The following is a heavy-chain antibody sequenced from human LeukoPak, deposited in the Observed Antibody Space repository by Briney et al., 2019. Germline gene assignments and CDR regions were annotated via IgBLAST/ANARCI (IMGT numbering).Heavy chain of an antibody. Sequence: GGSLRLSCAASGFTFSNAWMSWVRQAPGKGLEWVGFIRYDGSDKYYADSVKGRFTISRDSSKNTVYLEMNSLRAEDTAVYYCAKESQLSYRGTFYIDYWGQGTLVTVSS. V-gene: IGHV3-30*02. CDR1: GFTFSNAW. J-gene: IGHJ4*02. CDR3: AKESQLSYRGTFYIDY. CDR2: IRYDGSDK. D-gene: IGHD1-26*01.